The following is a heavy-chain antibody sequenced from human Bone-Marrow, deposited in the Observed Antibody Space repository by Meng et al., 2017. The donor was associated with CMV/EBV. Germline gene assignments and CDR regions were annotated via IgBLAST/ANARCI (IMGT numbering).Heavy chain of an antibody. J-gene: IGHJ6*02. Sequence: GGSLRLSCAASGFTFSSYEMNWVRQAPGKGLEWVSYISSGGSTIYYADSVKGRFTISRDNAKNSLYLQMNSLRAEDTAVYCCASGYSYGGGYYYYGMDVWGQGTTVTVSS. CDR3: ASGYSYGGGYYYYGMDV. CDR2: ISSGGSTI. D-gene: IGHD5-18*01. CDR1: GFTFSSYE. V-gene: IGHV3-48*03.